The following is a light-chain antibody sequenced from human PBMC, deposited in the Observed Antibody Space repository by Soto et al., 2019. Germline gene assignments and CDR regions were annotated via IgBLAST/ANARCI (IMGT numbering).Light chain of an antibody. Sequence: QSVLTKPPSVSGAPGQRVTISCTGSSSNIGAGYDVHWYQQLPGTAPKLLIYSNSNRPSGVPDRFSGSKSGTSASLAITGLQAEDEADYYCQSYDSSLSGHVVFGGGTKLTVL. J-gene: IGLJ2*01. CDR1: SSNIGAGYD. CDR2: SNS. V-gene: IGLV1-40*01. CDR3: QSYDSSLSGHVV.